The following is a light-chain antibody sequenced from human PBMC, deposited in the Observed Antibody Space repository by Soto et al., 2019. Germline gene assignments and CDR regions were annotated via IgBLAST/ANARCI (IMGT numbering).Light chain of an antibody. Sequence: EIVLTQSPATLSLSPGERATLSCRASQSVSSYLAWYQQKPGQAPRLLIYDASNRATGIPARFSGSGSGTDLTLTISCLEPEDYANYYCQQRTNWPPMYTFGQVTKLEIK. J-gene: IGKJ2*01. V-gene: IGKV3-11*01. CDR3: QQRTNWPPMYT. CDR1: QSVSSY. CDR2: DAS.